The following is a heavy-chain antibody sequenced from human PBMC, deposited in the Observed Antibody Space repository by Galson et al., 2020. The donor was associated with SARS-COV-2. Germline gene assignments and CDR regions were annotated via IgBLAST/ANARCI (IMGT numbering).Heavy chain of an antibody. CDR1: GYTFNSYY. V-gene: IGHV1-46*02. D-gene: IGHD3-22*01. CDR3: ARGPGYYYDSSGYYEAFDY. Sequence: GESLKISCKASGYTFNSYYMHWVRQAPGQGLEWMGIINPSGGSTSYAQKFQVRVTMTRDTSTSTVYMELSSLRSEDTAVYYCARGPGYYYDSSGYYEAFDYWGQGTLVTVSS. CDR2: INPSGGST. J-gene: IGHJ4*02.